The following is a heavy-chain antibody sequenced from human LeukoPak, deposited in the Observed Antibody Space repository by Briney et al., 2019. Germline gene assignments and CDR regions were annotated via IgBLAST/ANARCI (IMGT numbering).Heavy chain of an antibody. CDR2: IILIFGTA. CDR3: ATNRDCSGGSCYPYYYYYMDV. V-gene: IGHV1-69*05. D-gene: IGHD2-15*01. J-gene: IGHJ6*03. Sequence: SVKVSCKASGGTFSSYAISWVRQAPGQGLEWMGRIILIFGTANYAQKFQGRVTITTDESTSTAYMELSSLRSEDTAVYYCATNRDCSGGSCYPYYYYYMDVWGKGTTVTVSS. CDR1: GGTFSSYA.